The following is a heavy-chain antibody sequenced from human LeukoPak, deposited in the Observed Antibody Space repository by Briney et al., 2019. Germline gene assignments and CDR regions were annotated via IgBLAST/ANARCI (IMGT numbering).Heavy chain of an antibody. CDR1: AFTVSSNY. CDR3: AREGSSWPRDFQH. V-gene: IGHV3-66*02. Sequence: GGSLRLSCSASAFTVSSNYMSWVRQAPGKGLEWVSVIYSGGDTYYADSVKGRFTVSRDNSKNTLYLQMNSLRAEDTAVYYCAREGSSWPRDFQHWGQGTLVTVSS. CDR2: IYSGGDT. D-gene: IGHD6-13*01. J-gene: IGHJ1*01.